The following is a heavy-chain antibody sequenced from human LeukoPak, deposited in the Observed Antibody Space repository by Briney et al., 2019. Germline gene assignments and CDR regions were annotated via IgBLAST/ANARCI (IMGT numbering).Heavy chain of an antibody. J-gene: IGHJ4*02. D-gene: IGHD4-23*01. V-gene: IGHV3-21*01. Sequence: GGSLRLSCAASGFTFSSYSMNWVRQAPGKGLEWVSSISSSSSYIYYADSVKGRFTISRDSAKNSLYLQMNSLRAEDTAVYYCARDWAYGGNSLDYWGQGTLVTVSS. CDR1: GFTFSSYS. CDR3: ARDWAYGGNSLDY. CDR2: ISSSSSYI.